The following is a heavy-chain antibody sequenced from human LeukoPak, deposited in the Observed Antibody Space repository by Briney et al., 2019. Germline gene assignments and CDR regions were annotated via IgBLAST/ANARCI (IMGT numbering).Heavy chain of an antibody. J-gene: IGHJ3*01. Sequence: GGSLRLSCAASGFTFSSYSMNWLRQAPGKGLEWVSYISSSNSISTIYYADSVKGRFTISRDNAKNSLHLQMNSLRDEDTAVYYCAREWDNWNEILRDALDFWGQGTMVTVSS. V-gene: IGHV3-48*02. CDR3: AREWDNWNEILRDALDF. D-gene: IGHD1-1*01. CDR2: ISSSNSISTI. CDR1: GFTFSSYS.